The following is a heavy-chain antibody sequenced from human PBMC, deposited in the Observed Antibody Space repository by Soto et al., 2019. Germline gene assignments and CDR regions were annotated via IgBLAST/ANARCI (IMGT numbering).Heavy chain of an antibody. CDR1: GYTFTTYT. CDR3: ARDVISRASYPTSMDA. CDR2: INTGNGNT. Sequence: DSVKVSCKASGYTFTTYTIHWVRQAPGQRLEWMGWINTGNGNTKYSQRFQGRVTITRDTSASTAYMELSSLRSEDTALYYCARDVISRASYPTSMDAWGEALTVSV. J-gene: IGHJ6*03. D-gene: IGHD3-10*01. V-gene: IGHV1-3*04.